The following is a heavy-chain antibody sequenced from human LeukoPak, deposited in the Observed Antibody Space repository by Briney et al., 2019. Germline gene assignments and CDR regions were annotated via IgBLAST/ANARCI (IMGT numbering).Heavy chain of an antibody. D-gene: IGHD3-22*01. CDR2: IYDSGST. V-gene: IGHV4-59*01. CDR1: GGSIGSYY. CDR3: ACFTTADAFDI. Sequence: SETLSLTCTVSGGSIGSYYWSWIRQPPGKGLEWIGYIYDSGSTNYNPSLKSRVTISVDTSKNQFSLKLSSVTAADTAVYYCACFTTADAFDIWGQGTMVTVSS. J-gene: IGHJ3*02.